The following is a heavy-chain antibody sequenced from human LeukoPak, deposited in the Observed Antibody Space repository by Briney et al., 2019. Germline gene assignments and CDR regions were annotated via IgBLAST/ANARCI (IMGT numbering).Heavy chain of an antibody. CDR1: GFTFSSYG. V-gene: IGHV3-33*01. D-gene: IGHD6-6*01. Sequence: GRSLRLSCAASGFTFSSYGIHWVRQAPGKGLEWVAVIWYDGNSKYYADSVKGRFTISRGNSKNTLYLQMNSLRAEDTAVYYCARDPRASGSLDYWGQGTLVTVSS. CDR3: ARDPRASGSLDY. J-gene: IGHJ4*02. CDR2: IWYDGNSK.